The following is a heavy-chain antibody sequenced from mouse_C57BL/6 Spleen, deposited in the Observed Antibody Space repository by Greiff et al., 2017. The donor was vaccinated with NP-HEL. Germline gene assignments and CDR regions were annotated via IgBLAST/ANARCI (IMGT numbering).Heavy chain of an antibody. CDR2: INPNYGTT. V-gene: IGHV1-39*01. CDR1: GYSFTDYN. Sequence: VHVKQSGPELVKPGASVKISCKASGYSFTDYNMNWVKQSNGKSLEWIGVINPNYGTTSYNQKFKGKATLTVDQSSSTAYMQLNSLTSEDSAVYYCAILFMRGDFFDYWGQGTTLTVSS. CDR3: AILFMRGDFFDY. J-gene: IGHJ2*01. D-gene: IGHD1-1*01.